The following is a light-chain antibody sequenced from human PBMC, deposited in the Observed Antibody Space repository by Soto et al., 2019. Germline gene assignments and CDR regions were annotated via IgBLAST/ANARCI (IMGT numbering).Light chain of an antibody. V-gene: IGLV2-14*01. Sequence: QSVLTQPASVSGSPGQSITISCAGTSSDVGVYNSVSWYQQHPGKAPKLMIYEVSNRPSGVSNRFSASKSGNTASLTISGLQAEDEAVYYCTSYTSSTTVVFGGGTKLTVL. CDR2: EVS. J-gene: IGLJ2*01. CDR3: TSYTSSTTVV. CDR1: SSDVGVYNS.